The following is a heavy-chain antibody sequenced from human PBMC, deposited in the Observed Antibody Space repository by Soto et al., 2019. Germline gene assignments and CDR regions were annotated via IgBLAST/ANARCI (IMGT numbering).Heavy chain of an antibody. J-gene: IGHJ4*02. CDR3: AKAGGIGATIDY. Sequence: QVQLVESGGGVVQPGRSLRLSCAASGFAFSSYGMHWVRQAPGKGLEWVAFISYDGSNEYYADAVKGRFTISRDNSKNTRYLQMNRLRAEDTAVYYCAKAGGIGATIDYWGQGTLVTVSS. V-gene: IGHV3-30*18. D-gene: IGHD5-12*01. CDR2: ISYDGSNE. CDR1: GFAFSSYG.